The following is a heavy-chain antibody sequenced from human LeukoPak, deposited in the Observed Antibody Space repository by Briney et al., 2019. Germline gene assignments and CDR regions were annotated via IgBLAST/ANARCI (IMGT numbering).Heavy chain of an antibody. V-gene: IGHV1-46*01. CDR3: ARSGGYYFYMDV. CDR2: INPSGGST. Sequence: ASVKVSCKASGYTFTSYYMHWVRQAPGQGLEWMGIINPSGGSTSYAHNLQGRLTMTTDTSTSTAYMELRNLKSDDTAVYYCARSGGYYFYMDVWGKGTTVTVSS. CDR1: GYTFTSYY. D-gene: IGHD1-26*01. J-gene: IGHJ6*03.